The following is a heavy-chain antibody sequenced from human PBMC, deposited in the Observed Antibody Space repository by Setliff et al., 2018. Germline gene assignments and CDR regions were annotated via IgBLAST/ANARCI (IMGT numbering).Heavy chain of an antibody. Sequence: SETLSLTCSVSGGSISSGSYYWGWIRQSPGKGLEWIGSMYYSGSTYYNPSLKGRVTLSVDTTKNQFSLKLTSMTAADAAVYFCARHLLVQGTYHFDYWGQGSPVTVSS. CDR1: GGSISSGSYY. J-gene: IGHJ4*02. CDR3: ARHLLVQGTYHFDY. CDR2: MYYSGST. V-gene: IGHV4-39*01. D-gene: IGHD3-10*01.